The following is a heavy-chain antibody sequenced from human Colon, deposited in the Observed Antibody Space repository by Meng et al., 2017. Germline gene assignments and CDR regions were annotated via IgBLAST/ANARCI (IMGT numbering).Heavy chain of an antibody. CDR1: GGSISSGSYY. Sequence: SETLSLTCTVSGGSISSGSYYWSWIRQPAGKGLEWIGRIYTSGSTNYNPSLKSRVTISVDTSKNQFSLKLSSVTAADTAVYYCARADVEMATPPGGYAFDIWGQGTMVTVSS. D-gene: IGHD5-24*01. CDR2: IYTSGST. J-gene: IGHJ3*02. V-gene: IGHV4-61*02. CDR3: ARADVEMATPPGGYAFDI.